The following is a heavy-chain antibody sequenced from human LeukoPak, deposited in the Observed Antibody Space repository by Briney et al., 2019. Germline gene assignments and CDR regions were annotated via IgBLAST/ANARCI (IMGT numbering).Heavy chain of an antibody. J-gene: IGHJ5*02. CDR3: ARAIEARLGYLWFDP. D-gene: IGHD6-6*01. V-gene: IGHV3-7*03. Sequence: GGSLRLSCAASGFTLSSHWMSWVRQAPGKGLEWVANIKQDGSEKYYVGSVKGRFTLSRDNAKNSMYLQMNSLGAEDTAIYYCARAIEARLGYLWFDPWGQGALVTVSS. CDR2: IKQDGSEK. CDR1: GFTLSSHW.